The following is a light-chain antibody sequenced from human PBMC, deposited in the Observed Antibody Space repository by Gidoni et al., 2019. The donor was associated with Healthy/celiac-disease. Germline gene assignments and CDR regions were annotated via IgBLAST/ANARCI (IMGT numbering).Light chain of an antibody. CDR1: SSNIGSNT. CDR3: AAWDDSLNGPNYV. J-gene: IGLJ1*01. Sequence: QSVLTQPPSASGTPGQRVTISCSGSSSNIGSNTVNWYQQLPGTAPKLLIYSNNQRPSGFPDRFSGSKSGTSASLAISGLQSEDEADYYCAAWDDSLNGPNYVFGTGTKVTVL. CDR2: SNN. V-gene: IGLV1-44*01.